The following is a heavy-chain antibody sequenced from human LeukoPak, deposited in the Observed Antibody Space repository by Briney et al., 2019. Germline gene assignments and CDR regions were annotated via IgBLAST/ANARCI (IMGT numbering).Heavy chain of an antibody. V-gene: IGHV3-43*02. CDR2: ISGDGGST. D-gene: IGHD4-17*01. J-gene: IGHJ6*02. Sequence: GGSLRLSCAASGFTFDDYAMHWVRQVPGKGLEWVSVISGDGGSTSHADSVKGRFTISRDNSKNSLYLRMNSLRTEDTAFYYCAKSYGSYYYSGMDVWGQGTTVTVSS. CDR1: GFTFDDYA. CDR3: AKSYGSYYYSGMDV.